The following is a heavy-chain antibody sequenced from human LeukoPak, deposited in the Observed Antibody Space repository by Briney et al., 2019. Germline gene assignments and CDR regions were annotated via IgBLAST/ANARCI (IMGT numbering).Heavy chain of an antibody. CDR3: ASPKGYYYDKANAFDI. CDR1: RGTPSSYA. J-gene: IGHJ3*02. V-gene: IGHV1-69*04. Sequence: ASVNVSCKASRGTPSSYAISSVRQAPRQGLEWMGRITTIFGIANYAQKFQGRVTITADKSTSTAYMELSSLRSYDTAVYYCASPKGYYYDKANAFDIWGQGRMVTVSS. CDR2: ITTIFGIA. D-gene: IGHD3-22*01.